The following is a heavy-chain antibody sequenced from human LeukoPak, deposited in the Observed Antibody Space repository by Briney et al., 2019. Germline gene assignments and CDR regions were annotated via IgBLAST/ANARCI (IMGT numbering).Heavy chain of an antibody. D-gene: IGHD2-15*01. V-gene: IGHV4-34*01. CDR2: INHSGST. CDR1: GGSFSGYY. Sequence: SETLSLTCAVYGGSFSGYYWSWIRQPPGKGLEWIGEINHSGSTNYNPSLKGRVTISVNTSKNQFSLKLSSVTAADTAVYYCARRRAFYCSGGSCYFRAWFDPWGQGTLVTVSS. CDR3: ARRRAFYCSGGSCYFRAWFDP. J-gene: IGHJ5*02.